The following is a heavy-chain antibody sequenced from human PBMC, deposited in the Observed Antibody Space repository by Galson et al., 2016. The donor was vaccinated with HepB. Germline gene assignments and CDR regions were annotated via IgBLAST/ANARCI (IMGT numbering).Heavy chain of an antibody. CDR3: TRETRWYFDL. CDR1: GFTFSNFA. V-gene: IGHV3-33*01. CDR2: IWYDGTSK. Sequence: SLRLSCAASGFTFSNFAMHWVRQAPGKGLEWVAVIWYDGTSKYYVDSVKGRFTISRDNSKNTLYLQMNTLRVEDTAVYYCTRETRWYFDLWSRGTLLTVSS. J-gene: IGHJ2*01.